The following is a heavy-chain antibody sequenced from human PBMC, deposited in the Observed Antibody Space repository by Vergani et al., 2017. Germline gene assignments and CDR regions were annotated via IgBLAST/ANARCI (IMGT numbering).Heavy chain of an antibody. CDR1: GFTFDDYA. CDR3: AKDFGVPAAMLAWFDP. J-gene: IGHJ5*02. V-gene: IGHV3-23*04. CDR2: ISGSGGST. D-gene: IGHD2-2*01. Sequence: EVQLVESGGGLVQPGRSLRLSCAASGFTFDDYAMHWVRQAPGKGLEWVSAISGSGGSTYYADSVKGRFTISRDNSKNTLYLQMNSLRAEDTAVYYCAKDFGVPAAMLAWFDPWGQGTLVTVSS.